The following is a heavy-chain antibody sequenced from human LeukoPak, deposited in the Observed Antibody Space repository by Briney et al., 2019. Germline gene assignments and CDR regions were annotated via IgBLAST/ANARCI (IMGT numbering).Heavy chain of an antibody. D-gene: IGHD3-3*01. CDR3: ASSYYDCWSGYSLSYYFDY. CDR2: ISSSGSTI. J-gene: IGHJ4*02. Sequence: GGSLRLSCAASGFTFSSYEMNWVRQAPGKGLEWVPYISSSGSTIYYADSVKGRFTISRDNAKNSLYLQMNSLRAEDTAVYYCASSYYDCWSGYSLSYYFDYWGQGTLVTVSS. V-gene: IGHV3-48*03. CDR1: GFTFSSYE.